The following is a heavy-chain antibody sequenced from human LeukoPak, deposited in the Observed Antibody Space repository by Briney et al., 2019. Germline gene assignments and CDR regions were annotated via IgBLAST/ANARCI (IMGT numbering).Heavy chain of an antibody. J-gene: IGHJ5*02. Sequence: SETLSLTCAVYGGSFSGYYWSWIRQPPGKGLEWIGEINHSGSTNYNPSLKSRVTISVDTSENQFSLKLSSVTAADTAVYYCARRLTRLRGGNWFDPWGQGTLVTVSS. CDR3: ARRLTRLRGGNWFDP. CDR1: GGSFSGYY. V-gene: IGHV4-34*01. CDR2: INHSGST. D-gene: IGHD4/OR15-4a*01.